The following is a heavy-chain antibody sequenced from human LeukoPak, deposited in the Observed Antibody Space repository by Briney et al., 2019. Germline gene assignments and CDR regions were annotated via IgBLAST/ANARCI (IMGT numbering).Heavy chain of an antibody. Sequence: GGSLRLSCAASGFTFTNHWMHWVRKAPGKGLVWVSRIRPDGRETNHAGSVKGRFTISRDNAKNTLYLQMNSLGDEDTAVYFCGRDGVLGSGSVDYWGQGVLVTVSS. J-gene: IGHJ4*02. CDR2: IRPDGRET. CDR3: GRDGVLGSGSVDY. V-gene: IGHV3-74*01. CDR1: GFTFTNHW. D-gene: IGHD3-10*01.